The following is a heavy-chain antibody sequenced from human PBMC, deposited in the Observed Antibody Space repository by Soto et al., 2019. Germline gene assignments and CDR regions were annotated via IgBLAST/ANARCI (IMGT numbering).Heavy chain of an antibody. CDR2: IRGSGDTI. CDR1: GFTFTSHN. CDR3: ARDPAVGSSGWYYFDY. V-gene: IGHV3-48*02. Sequence: TGGSLRLSCAASGFTFTSHNMAWVRQAPGKGLEWVSYIRGSGDTIYYADSVRGRFTISRDNAKDSLYLQMNSLRDEDTAVYYCARDPAVGSSGWYYFDYWGQGALVNVSS. J-gene: IGHJ4*02. D-gene: IGHD6-19*01.